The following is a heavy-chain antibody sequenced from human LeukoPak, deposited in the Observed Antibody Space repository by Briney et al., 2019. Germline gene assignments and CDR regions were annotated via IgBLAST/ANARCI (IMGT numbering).Heavy chain of an antibody. J-gene: IGHJ3*02. CDR1: GFTFRSYG. Sequence: HPGGSLRLSCAASGFTFRSYGLRWVRQAPGKGLEWVAVIWYDGSNKYYADSVKGRFTISRDNSKNTLYLQMNSLRAEDTAVYYCARDRGAFDIWGQGTMVTVYS. CDR3: ARDRGAFDI. D-gene: IGHD5-12*01. CDR2: IWYDGSNK. V-gene: IGHV3-33*01.